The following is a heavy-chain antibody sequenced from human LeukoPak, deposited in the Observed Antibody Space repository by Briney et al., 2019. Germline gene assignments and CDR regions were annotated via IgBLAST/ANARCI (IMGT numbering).Heavy chain of an antibody. CDR3: VRARSSTFEY. CDR1: GYTFTSYG. J-gene: IGHJ4*02. Sequence: ASVKVSCKASGYTFTSYGISWVRQAPGQGLEWMGWISAYNGNTNYAQKFQGRVTMTRDTSISTAYMELSRLRSDDTAVFYCVRARSSTFEYWGQGNLVTVSS. CDR2: ISAYNGNT. D-gene: IGHD6-19*01. V-gene: IGHV1-18*01.